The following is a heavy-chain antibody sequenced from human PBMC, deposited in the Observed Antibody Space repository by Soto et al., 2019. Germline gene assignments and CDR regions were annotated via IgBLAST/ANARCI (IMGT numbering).Heavy chain of an antibody. CDR3: ARDADTTGHYSHFDL. CDR1: GFTFSYYG. J-gene: IGHJ4*02. CDR2: MHTGGNEK. D-gene: IGHD3-9*01. Sequence: QVQLVESGGGVVQPGGSLRLSCAASGFTFSYYGFHWVRQAPGKGLEWVAVMHTGGNEKYYVDSVKGRFTVSRDDSMNMGYLEMSGLRAEDTAEYFCARDADTTGHYSHFDLWGRGALVAVS. V-gene: IGHV3-33*08.